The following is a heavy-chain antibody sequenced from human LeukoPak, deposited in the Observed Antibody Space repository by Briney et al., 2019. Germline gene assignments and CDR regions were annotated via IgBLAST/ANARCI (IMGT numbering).Heavy chain of an antibody. Sequence: GGSLRLSCAASGFTFSTYWMSWVRQAPGEGLEWVANIKADGSVRFYVDSVEGRFTTFRDNVKNSLYLQMNSLRVEDTAMYYCARGEFGDLRYDYWGQGSLVTVPS. J-gene: IGHJ4*02. CDR3: ARGEFGDLRYDY. CDR2: IKADGSVR. CDR1: GFTFSTYW. D-gene: IGHD4-17*01. V-gene: IGHV3-7*03.